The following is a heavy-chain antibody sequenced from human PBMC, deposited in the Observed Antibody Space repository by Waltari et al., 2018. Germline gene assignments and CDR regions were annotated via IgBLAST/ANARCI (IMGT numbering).Heavy chain of an antibody. J-gene: IGHJ3*02. CDR2: MNPNSGNT. D-gene: IGHD6-13*01. Sequence: QVQLVQSGAEVKKPGASVKVSCKASGYTFTSYDINWVRQATGQGLEWMGWMNPNSGNTGYAQKFQGRVTMTRNTSISTAYMELSSLRSEDTAVYYCARGQLVLEGVSSEAFDIWGQGTMVTVSS. V-gene: IGHV1-8*01. CDR3: ARGQLVLEGVSSEAFDI. CDR1: GYTFTSYD.